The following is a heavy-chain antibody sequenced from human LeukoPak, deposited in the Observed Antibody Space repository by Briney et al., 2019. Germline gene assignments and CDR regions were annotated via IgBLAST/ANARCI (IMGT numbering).Heavy chain of an antibody. D-gene: IGHD3-22*01. CDR3: ARGKYYYDSNSSYRYFDP. Sequence: PSETLSLTCIVSGGSISSDYWSWIRQPAAKGLAWIGRIYTTGNTNYNPSLKSRVTMSIDTSKKQFSLKLSSVTAADTAVYYCARGKYYYDSNSSYRYFDPWRQGTLVTVSS. J-gene: IGHJ5*02. CDR2: IYTTGNT. CDR1: GGSISSDY. V-gene: IGHV4-4*07.